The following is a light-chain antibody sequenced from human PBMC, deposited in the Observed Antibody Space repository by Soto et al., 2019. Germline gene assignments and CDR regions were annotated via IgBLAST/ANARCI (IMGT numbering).Light chain of an antibody. CDR1: QSINRN. CDR2: DAS. J-gene: IGKJ5*01. Sequence: DIQMTQSPSSLSASVGARVAITCRASQSINRNLNWYQQKPGQAPNLLIYDASSLQSGVPSRFSGSGSGTDFTLTISSLQPEDFATDDCQQSYSTPTFGHGTRLEI. V-gene: IGKV1-39*01. CDR3: QQSYSTPT.